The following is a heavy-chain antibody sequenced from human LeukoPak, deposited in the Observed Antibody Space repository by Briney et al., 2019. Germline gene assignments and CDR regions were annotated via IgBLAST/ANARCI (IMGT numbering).Heavy chain of an antibody. D-gene: IGHD6-6*01. Sequence: SETLSLTCTVSGGSISAYYWSWIRQPPGKGLEWIGYIYYTGTTNYNPSLKSRVTISVDTSKNQFSLKLSSVTAADTAVYYCARRIRARPGGGGPLDYWGQGTLVTVSS. CDR1: GGSISAYY. V-gene: IGHV4-59*12. J-gene: IGHJ4*02. CDR3: ARRIRARPGGGGPLDY. CDR2: IYYTGTT.